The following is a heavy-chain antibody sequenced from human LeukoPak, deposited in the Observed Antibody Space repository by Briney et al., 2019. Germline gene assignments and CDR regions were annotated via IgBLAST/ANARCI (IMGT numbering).Heavy chain of an antibody. D-gene: IGHD5-12*01. V-gene: IGHV4-39*07. CDR3: ATYSGYDLGNWFDP. CDR1: GGSISSSSYY. CDR2: IYYSGNT. Sequence: SETLSLTCTVSGGSISSSSYYWGWIRQPPGKGLEWIGNIYYSGNTYYNPSLKSRVTISVDTSKNQFSLKLSSVTAADTAVYYCATYSGYDLGNWFDPWGQGTLVTVSS. J-gene: IGHJ5*02.